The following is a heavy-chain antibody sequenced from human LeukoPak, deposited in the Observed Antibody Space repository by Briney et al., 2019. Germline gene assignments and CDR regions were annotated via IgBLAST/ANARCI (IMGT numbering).Heavy chain of an antibody. V-gene: IGHV4-59*08. Sequence: SDTLSLTCTISGGSINTYYWSWIRQPPGKGLEWIAYMYNSESTKYNPSLKSRVTISVDTSKKQFSLKLRSVTAADTALYYCARHVLTAGSIDWGQGTLVTVSS. CDR2: MYNSEST. D-gene: IGHD3-9*01. CDR3: ARHVLTAGSID. J-gene: IGHJ4*02. CDR1: GGSINTYY.